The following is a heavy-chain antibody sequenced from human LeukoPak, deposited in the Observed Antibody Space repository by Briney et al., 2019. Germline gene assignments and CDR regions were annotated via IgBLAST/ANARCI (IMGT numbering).Heavy chain of an antibody. Sequence: GGSLRLSCAASGFTFSSYWMSWVRQAPGKGLEWVANIKQDGSEKYYVDSVKGRFTISRDNAKNSLYLQMNSLRAEDTAVYYCARDRLFPLYYFDYWGQGTLVTVSS. CDR3: ARDRLFPLYYFDY. D-gene: IGHD6-6*01. J-gene: IGHJ4*02. CDR1: GFTFSSYW. V-gene: IGHV3-7*01. CDR2: IKQDGSEK.